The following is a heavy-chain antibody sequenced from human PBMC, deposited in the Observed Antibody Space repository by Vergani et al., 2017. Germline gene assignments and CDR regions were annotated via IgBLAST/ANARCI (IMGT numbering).Heavy chain of an antibody. CDR1: GFTFSSYG. V-gene: IGHV3-30*18. CDR2: ISYDGSNK. J-gene: IGHJ6*02. CDR3: AKDRIAAAGWEFSVYYYYGMDV. Sequence: QVQLVESGGGVVQPGRSLRLSCAASGFTFSSYGMHWVRQAPGKGLEWVAVISYDGSNKYYADSVKGRFTISRDNSKNTLYLQMNSLRAEDTAVYYCAKDRIAAAGWEFSVYYYYGMDVWGQGP. D-gene: IGHD6-13*01.